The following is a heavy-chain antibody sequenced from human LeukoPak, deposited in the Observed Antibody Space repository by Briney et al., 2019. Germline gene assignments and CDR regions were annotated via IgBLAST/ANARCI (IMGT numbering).Heavy chain of an antibody. J-gene: IGHJ3*02. CDR3: ARRTRLAFDI. V-gene: IGHV4-59*01. CDR2: IYYSGST. D-gene: IGHD1-14*01. Sequence: PSETLSLTRTVSGGSISSYYWSWIRQPPGKGLEWIGYIYYSGSTNYNPSLKSRVTISVDTSKNQFSLKLSSVTAADTAVYYCARRTRLAFDIWGQGTMDTVSS. CDR1: GGSISSYY.